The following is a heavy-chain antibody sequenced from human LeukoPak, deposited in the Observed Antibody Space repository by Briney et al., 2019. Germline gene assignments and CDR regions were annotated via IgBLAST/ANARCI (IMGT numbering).Heavy chain of an antibody. V-gene: IGHV1-69*02. Sequence: SVKVSCKASGGTFSSYTISWVRQAPGQGLEWMGRIIPILGIANYAQKFQGRVTITADKSTSTAYMELSSLRSEDTAVYYCARYDSSGFPSDYWGQGTLVTVSS. CDR1: GGTFSSYT. D-gene: IGHD3-22*01. CDR2: IIPILGIA. J-gene: IGHJ4*02. CDR3: ARYDSSGFPSDY.